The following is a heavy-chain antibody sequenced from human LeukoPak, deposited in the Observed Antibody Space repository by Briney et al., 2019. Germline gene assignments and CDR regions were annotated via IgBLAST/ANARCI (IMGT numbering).Heavy chain of an antibody. J-gene: IGHJ5*02. V-gene: IGHV3-7*01. CDR1: GFTFSSYW. D-gene: IGHD1-1*01. CDR3: ARDKGGTGTNWFDP. CDR2: IKQDGSEK. Sequence: PGGSLRLSCAASGFTFSSYWMSWVRQAPGKSLESVANIKQDGSEKYYVDSVKGRFTISRDNAKNSLYLQMNSLRAEDTAVYYCARDKGGTGTNWFDPWGQGTLVTVSS.